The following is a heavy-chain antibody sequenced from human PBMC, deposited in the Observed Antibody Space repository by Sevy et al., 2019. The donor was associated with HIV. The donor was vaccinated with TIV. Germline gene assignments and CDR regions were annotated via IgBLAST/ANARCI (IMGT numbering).Heavy chain of an antibody. CDR1: GFTFSDHY. J-gene: IGHJ4*02. CDR2: TRNKADSYTT. D-gene: IGHD6-13*01. Sequence: GGSLRLSCAASGFTFSDHYMEWVRQAPGKGLEWVGRTRNKADSYTTEYAASVKGRFTISRDDSKNSLYLQMNSLKTEDTTVYYCATHAGIAAAGRVFDYWGQGTLVTVSS. V-gene: IGHV3-72*01. CDR3: ATHAGIAAAGRVFDY.